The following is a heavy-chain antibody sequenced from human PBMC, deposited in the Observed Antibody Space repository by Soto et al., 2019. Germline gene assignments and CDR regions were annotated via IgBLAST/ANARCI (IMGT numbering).Heavy chain of an antibody. CDR3: ARDGNTYYYDRQVY. CDR1: GFTFSTYA. V-gene: IGHV3-30-3*01. CDR2: ISYDGSNK. J-gene: IGHJ4*02. Sequence: QVQLVESGGGVVQPGRSLRLSCAASGFTFSTYAMNWVRQAPGKGLEWVALISYDGSNKYYADSVKGRFTISRDNSKNTLYLQMNSLRGEDTAVYYCARDGNTYYYDRQVYWGQGSLVTVSS. D-gene: IGHD3-22*01.